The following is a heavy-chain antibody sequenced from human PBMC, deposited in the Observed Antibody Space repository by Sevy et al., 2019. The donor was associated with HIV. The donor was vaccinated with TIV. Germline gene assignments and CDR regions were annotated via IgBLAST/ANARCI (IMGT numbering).Heavy chain of an antibody. V-gene: IGHV3-11*01. CDR1: GFTFSDYY. D-gene: IGHD1-26*01. CDR3: ARDMGAVTYYYYGMDV. Sequence: LGGSLRLSCAASGFTFSDYYMSWIRQAPGKGLEWVSFISSTGSTIYYADSVKGRFTISRDNAQNSLYLQMNSLRGEDTDVYYCARDMGAVTYYYYGMDVWGQGTTVTVSS. CDR2: ISSTGSTI. J-gene: IGHJ6*02.